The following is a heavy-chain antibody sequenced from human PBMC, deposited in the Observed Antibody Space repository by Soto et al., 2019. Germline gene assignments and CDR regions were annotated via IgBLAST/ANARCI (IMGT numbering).Heavy chain of an antibody. CDR3: ARVAADIASWLDP. J-gene: IGHJ5*02. Sequence: QGQLQESGPGLVKPSETLSLTCTVSGDSISTYNWGWIRQPPGKGLERIGCIYYSGVTNYNPSRKSRVTIAVDTPKNQLALKLNSVTAAEIAVYYSARVAADIASWLDPWGQGTLVTVSS. CDR2: IYYSGVT. CDR1: GDSISTYN. D-gene: IGHD5-12*01. V-gene: IGHV4-59*01.